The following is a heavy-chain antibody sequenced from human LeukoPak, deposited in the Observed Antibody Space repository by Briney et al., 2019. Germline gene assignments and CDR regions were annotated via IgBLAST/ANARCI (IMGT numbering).Heavy chain of an antibody. CDR3: ARGTNMMASLRFDP. J-gene: IGHJ5*02. V-gene: IGHV4-59*01. D-gene: IGHD2-8*01. CDR1: GGSISTYY. CDR2: IYYSGIT. Sequence: NPSETLSLTCTISGGSISTYYWSWIRQPPGKGLEWIGYIYYSGITKYNPSVKSRVTISVDTSKNQFSLKVSSVTPADTALYYCARGTNMMASLRFDPWGQGTLVTVSS.